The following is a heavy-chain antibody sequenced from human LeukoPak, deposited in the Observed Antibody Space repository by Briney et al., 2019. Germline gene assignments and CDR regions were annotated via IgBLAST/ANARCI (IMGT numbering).Heavy chain of an antibody. D-gene: IGHD4-17*01. V-gene: IGHV3-9*01. CDR2: ISWNSDNI. J-gene: IGHJ4*02. CDR3: AKDLYPWTTVTTSYYFDY. Sequence: PGGSLRLSCAASGFTFDDYAMHWVRQTPGKGLEWVSGISWNSDNIVYADSVKGRFTISRDNAKNSLYLQMNSLRAEDTALYYCAKDLYPWTTVTTSYYFDYWGQGTLVTVSS. CDR1: GFTFDDYA.